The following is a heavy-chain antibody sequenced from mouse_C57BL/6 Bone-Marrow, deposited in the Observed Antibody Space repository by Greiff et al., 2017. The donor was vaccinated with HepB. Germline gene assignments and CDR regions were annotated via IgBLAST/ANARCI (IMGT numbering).Heavy chain of an antibody. V-gene: IGHV1-85*01. Sequence: VKLMESGPELVKPGASVKLSCKASGYTFTSYDINWVKQRPGQGLEWIGWIYPRDGSTKYNEKFKGKATLTVDKSSSTAYMELHSLTSEDSAVYFCAREGVITTVVARYFDVWGTGTTVTVSS. J-gene: IGHJ1*03. CDR3: AREGVITTVVARYFDV. CDR1: GYTFTSYD. CDR2: IYPRDGST. D-gene: IGHD1-1*01.